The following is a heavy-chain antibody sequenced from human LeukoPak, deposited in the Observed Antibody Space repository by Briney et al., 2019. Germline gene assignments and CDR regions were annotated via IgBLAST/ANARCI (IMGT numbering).Heavy chain of an antibody. Sequence: PSETLSLTCAVYGGSLSYYYWSWIRQPPEKGLEWIGEINRSGSTNYNPSLKSRVSISVDTSKNQFSLKVSSVTAADTAVYYCARGGFYCGDDCYVDFWGQGTLVTVSS. V-gene: IGHV4-34*01. CDR1: GGSLSYYY. J-gene: IGHJ4*02. D-gene: IGHD2-21*02. CDR3: ARGGFYCGDDCYVDF. CDR2: INRSGST.